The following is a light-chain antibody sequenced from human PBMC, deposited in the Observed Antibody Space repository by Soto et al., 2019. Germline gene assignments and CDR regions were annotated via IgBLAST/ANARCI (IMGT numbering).Light chain of an antibody. CDR3: SSHTSSSTWV. CDR2: EVS. Sequence: QSALTQPASVSGSPGQSITISCTGTSSDVGGYNYVSWYQQHPGKAPKLMIYEVSNRPSGVSNRFSGSKSGNTASLTISGRQAEDEADYYCSSHTSSSTWVFGGGTKLTVL. J-gene: IGLJ3*02. CDR1: SSDVGGYNY. V-gene: IGLV2-14*01.